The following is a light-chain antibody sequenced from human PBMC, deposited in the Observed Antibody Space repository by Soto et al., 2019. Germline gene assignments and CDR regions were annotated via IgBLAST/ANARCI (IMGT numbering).Light chain of an antibody. CDR1: QSLNRD. V-gene: IGKV3-15*01. J-gene: IGKJ1*01. CDR3: QQYNNWPGT. Sequence: IVMTQSPATRSMSPGERATLSCRASQSLNRDLAWYQQKPGQSPRLLIFGASIRATGIPARFSGSGSGTEFTLTIGSLQSEDCALYYCQQYNNWPGTFGQGTKVDIK. CDR2: GAS.